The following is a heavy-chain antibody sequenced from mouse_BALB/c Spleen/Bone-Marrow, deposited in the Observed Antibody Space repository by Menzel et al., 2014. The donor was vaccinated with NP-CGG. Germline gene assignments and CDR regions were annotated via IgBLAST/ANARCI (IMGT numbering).Heavy chain of an antibody. CDR2: INLYNDGT. CDR3: TGPRRLGLPCYIDY. Sequence: EVNLMESGLELVKPGASVKMFSKAPGYTFTSYVMHWVKKKPGQGLEWIGYINLYNDGTKNNEKFKVKATPTSDNPSSTTYMKLGSLTTEDSAVYYCTGPRRLGLPCYIDYWGLGTTLPVSS. J-gene: IGHJ2*01. CDR1: GYTFTSYV. V-gene: IGHV1-14*01. D-gene: IGHD3-2*01.